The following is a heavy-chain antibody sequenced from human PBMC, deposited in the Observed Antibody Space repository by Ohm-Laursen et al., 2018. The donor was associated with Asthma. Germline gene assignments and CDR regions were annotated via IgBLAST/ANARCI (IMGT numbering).Heavy chain of an antibody. CDR2: ISTASSFI. J-gene: IGHJ4*02. CDR3: AKDLSPCYY. Sequence: SLRLSCAASGYTFSRYSIHWVRQIPGKGLEWVASISTASSFIYYADSVRGRFTTSRDNARNSVYLQMNSLRAEDTAVYYCAKDLSPCYYWGQGTLVTVSS. D-gene: IGHD2/OR15-2a*01. V-gene: IGHV3-21*04. CDR1: GYTFSRYS.